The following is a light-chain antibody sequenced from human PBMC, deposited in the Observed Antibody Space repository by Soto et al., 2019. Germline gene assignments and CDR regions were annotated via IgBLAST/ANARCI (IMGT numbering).Light chain of an antibody. CDR1: QSIGTY. CDR2: AAS. Sequence: DAQMTQSPSSLSASVGDSVTITCRVSQSIGTYLDWYQHKAGKAPTLLIYAASSLQRGVPSRFGGGGSGTDFTRTISSLQPEDFATYYCQESHSLFGQGTKLEIK. J-gene: IGKJ2*01. V-gene: IGKV1-39*01. CDR3: QESHSL.